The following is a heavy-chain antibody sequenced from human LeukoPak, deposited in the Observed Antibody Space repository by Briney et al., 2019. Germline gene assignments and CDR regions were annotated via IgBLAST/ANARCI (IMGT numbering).Heavy chain of an antibody. V-gene: IGHV1-69*13. D-gene: IGHD3-16*01. Sequence: SVKVSCKASGDTFSRYAISWVRQAPGQGLEWMGGITPVLSTANYAQKFQDRVTITADESTSTTYMELSSLKSDDTAVYYCATTGGDIYYYYMDVWGKGTTVTISS. CDR1: GDTFSRYA. CDR2: ITPVLSTA. CDR3: ATTGGDIYYYYMDV. J-gene: IGHJ6*03.